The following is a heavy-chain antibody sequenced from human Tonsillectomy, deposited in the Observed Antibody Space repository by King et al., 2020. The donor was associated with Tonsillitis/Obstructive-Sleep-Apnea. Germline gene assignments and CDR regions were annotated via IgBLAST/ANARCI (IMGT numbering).Heavy chain of an antibody. D-gene: IGHD1/OR15-1a*01. CDR1: GFTFSNYD. V-gene: IGHV3-13*04. Sequence: VQLVESGGGLVQPGGSLRLSCAASGFTFSNYDMHWVRQATGKGLEWVSAIGTAGDTYYPGSVKGRFTISRENAENSLYLQMNSLRAGDTAVYYCARGKKQSSAFGIWGQRTMVTVSS. CDR3: ARGKKQSSAFGI. J-gene: IGHJ3*02. CDR2: IGTAGDT.